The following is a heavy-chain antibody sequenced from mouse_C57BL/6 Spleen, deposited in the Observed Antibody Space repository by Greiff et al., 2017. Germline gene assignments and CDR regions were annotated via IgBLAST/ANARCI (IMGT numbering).Heavy chain of an antibody. CDR3: ASDDYDVSWFAC. Sequence: VQLQQSGPELVKPGASVKIPCKASGYTFTDYNMDWVKQSHGKSLEWIGDINPNNVGTIYNQKFKGKATLTVDKSSSTAYMELRSLTSDDTAVYYCASDDYDVSWFACWGQGALVTVSA. D-gene: IGHD2-4*01. V-gene: IGHV1-18*01. J-gene: IGHJ3*01. CDR2: INPNNVGT. CDR1: GYTFTDYN.